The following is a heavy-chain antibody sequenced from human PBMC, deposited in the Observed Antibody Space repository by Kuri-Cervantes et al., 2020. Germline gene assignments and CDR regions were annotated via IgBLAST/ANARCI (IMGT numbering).Heavy chain of an antibody. V-gene: IGHV3-48*04. CDR2: IGSSGSTI. J-gene: IGHJ3*01. CDR1: GFTFDDYT. CDR3: ARSTVVALSLFDF. D-gene: IGHD4-23*01. Sequence: GGSLRLSCAASGFTFDDYTMHWVRQAPGKGLEWVSYIGSSGSTIYYADSVKGRFTISRDNAKNSLYLQMNSLRAEDTAVYYCARSTVVALSLFDFWGQGTMVTVSS.